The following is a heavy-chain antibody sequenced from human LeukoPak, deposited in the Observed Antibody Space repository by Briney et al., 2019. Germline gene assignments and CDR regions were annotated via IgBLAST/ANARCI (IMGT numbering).Heavy chain of an antibody. CDR3: ARRPGN. J-gene: IGHJ4*02. V-gene: IGHV3-74*03. CDR2: INSDGTYI. D-gene: IGHD1-14*01. CDR1: GFTFSNYW. Sequence: GGSLRLSCAASGFTFSNYWMHWVRQVPGKGLVWVSRINSDGTYITYADSVKGRFTISRDSSKNTLFLQMNDLTVEDTARYYCARRPGNWGQGILVTVSS.